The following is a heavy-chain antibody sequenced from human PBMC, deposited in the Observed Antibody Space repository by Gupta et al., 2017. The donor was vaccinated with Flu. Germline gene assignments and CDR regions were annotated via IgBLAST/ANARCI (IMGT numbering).Heavy chain of an antibody. CDR2: ISSNSVDT. J-gene: IGHJ5*02. D-gene: IGHD1-1*01. CDR3: ARGTGPSWFDP. Sequence: TFTAHYIHWVRQAPGQGLEWLGWISSNSVDTKYAEKFQGRVTMTRDTSINTAYIELNNLISDDTAVYYCARGTGPSWFDPWGQGTLVTVSS. V-gene: IGHV1-2*02. CDR1: TFTAHY.